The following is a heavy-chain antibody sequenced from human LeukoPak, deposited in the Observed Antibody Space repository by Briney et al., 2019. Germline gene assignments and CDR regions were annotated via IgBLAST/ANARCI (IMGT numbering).Heavy chain of an antibody. CDR2: IYYGGST. V-gene: IGHV4-31*03. CDR3: TRDGPRSSGYPDT. D-gene: IGHD3-22*01. CDR1: GGSLSSGGHF. J-gene: IGHJ1*01. Sequence: SQTLSLTCTVSGGSLSSGGHFWSWLRQHPGRGLEWIGYIYYGGSTYYNPSLKSRVNISQDTSKNQFSLRLNYVTAADQAVYYRTRDGPRSSGYPDTWGQGTRVTVSS.